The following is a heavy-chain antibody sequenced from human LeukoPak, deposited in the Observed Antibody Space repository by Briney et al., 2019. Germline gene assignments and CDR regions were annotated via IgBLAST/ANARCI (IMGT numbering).Heavy chain of an antibody. CDR3: AREAYCGGPSCFAVSYMDV. CDR1: AFTVTEYW. CDR2: IKLDGSEA. Sequence: GGCLRLSCAASAFTVTEYWMTWVRQAPGHRRGWVANIKLDGSEAYYVDSVEGRFTISRDNTKNSVYLQMNSLGVEDSAVYYSAREAYCGGPSCFAVSYMDVWGEGTTVTVSS. D-gene: IGHD2-21*01. J-gene: IGHJ6*03. V-gene: IGHV3-7*01.